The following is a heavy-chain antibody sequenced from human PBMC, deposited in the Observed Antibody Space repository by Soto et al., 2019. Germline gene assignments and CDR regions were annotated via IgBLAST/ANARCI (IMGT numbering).Heavy chain of an antibody. CDR3: AGYSNSWSKYVKH. CDR1: GGSFSGYC. D-gene: IGHD6-13*01. J-gene: IGHJ1*01. Sequence: VQLQQWGAGLLKPSETLSLTCAVYGGSFSGYCWSWIRQTPGERLEWVGDICHGGGANCNPSLKSRVSFSMDPSKNQFSLKLNSVMAADTAVYYCAGYSNSWSKYVKHWGRGSLVTVSS. V-gene: IGHV4-34*01. CDR2: ICHGGGA.